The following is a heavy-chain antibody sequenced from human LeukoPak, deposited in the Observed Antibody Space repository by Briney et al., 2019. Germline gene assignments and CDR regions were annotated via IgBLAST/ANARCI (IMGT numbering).Heavy chain of an antibody. J-gene: IGHJ4*02. CDR2: INHSGST. V-gene: IGHV4-34*01. Sequence: PSETLSLTCAVYGGSFSGYYWSWIRQPPGKGLEWIGEINHSGSTNYNPSLKSRVTISVDTSKNQFSLKLSSVTAADTAVYYCARGVSDIVVVPAARAYYFDYWGQGTLVTVSS. CDR3: ARGVSDIVVVPAARAYYFDY. D-gene: IGHD2-2*01. CDR1: GGSFSGYY.